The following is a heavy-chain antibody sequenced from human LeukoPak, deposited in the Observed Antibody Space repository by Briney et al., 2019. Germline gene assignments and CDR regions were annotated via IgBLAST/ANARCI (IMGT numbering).Heavy chain of an antibody. CDR1: GFTFSSYA. D-gene: IGHD1-7*01. V-gene: IGHV3-23*01. CDR3: AKIRITGTTIPIDH. CDR2: ISGSGVST. J-gene: IGHJ4*02. Sequence: GGPLRLSCAASGFTFSSYAMSWVRQTPGKGLEWVSAISGSGVSTYYADSVKGRFTISRDNSKNTLYLQMNSLRAEDTAVYYCAKIRITGTTIPIDHWGQGTLVTVSS.